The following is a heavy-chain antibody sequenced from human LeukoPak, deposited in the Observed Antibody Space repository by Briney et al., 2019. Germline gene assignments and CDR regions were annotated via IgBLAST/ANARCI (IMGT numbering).Heavy chain of an antibody. J-gene: IGHJ4*02. CDR3: ARDHAYCSGGSCPNLFDY. Sequence: GGSLRLSCAASGFTFSSYSMNWVRQAPGKGLEWVSYISSSSSTIYYADSVKGRFTISRDNAKNSLYLQMNSLRAEDTAVYYCARDHAYCSGGSCPNLFDYWGQGTLGTVSS. CDR2: ISSSSSTI. D-gene: IGHD2-15*01. CDR1: GFTFSSYS. V-gene: IGHV3-48*01.